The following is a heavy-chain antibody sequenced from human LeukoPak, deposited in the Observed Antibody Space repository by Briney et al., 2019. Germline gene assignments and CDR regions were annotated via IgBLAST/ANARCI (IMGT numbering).Heavy chain of an antibody. CDR3: ARDPYSSSSVFFYYYMNV. Sequence: PGGSLRLSCAASGFTFSSYTMHWVRQAPGKGLEWLAVISYDGSNKYYADSVKGRFTISRDNSKNMLYLQMNSLRAEDTAVFYCARDPYSSSSVFFYYYMNVWGKGTTVTVSS. CDR1: GFTFSSYT. D-gene: IGHD6-6*01. J-gene: IGHJ6*03. CDR2: ISYDGSNK. V-gene: IGHV3-30-3*01.